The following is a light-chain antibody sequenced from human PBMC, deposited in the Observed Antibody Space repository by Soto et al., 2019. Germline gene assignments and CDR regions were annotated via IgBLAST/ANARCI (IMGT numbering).Light chain of an antibody. V-gene: IGKV3-20*01. CDR3: QQYGSSPLT. Sequence: EIGLTQSPGTLSLSPGERATLSCRASQSVSSSYLAWYQQKPGQAPRLLIYGASRRATGIPDRFSGSGSGKDFTLTISRLEPEDVAVYYCQQYGSSPLTFGPGTKVDIK. CDR1: QSVSSSY. J-gene: IGKJ3*01. CDR2: GAS.